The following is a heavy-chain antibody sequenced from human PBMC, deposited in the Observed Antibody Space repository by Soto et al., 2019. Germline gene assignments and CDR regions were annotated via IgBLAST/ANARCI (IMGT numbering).Heavy chain of an antibody. Sequence: QVQLVESGGGLVKPGGSLRLSCAASGFTFSDYYMSWIRQAPGKGLEWVSYISSSSSYTNYADSVKGRFTISRDNAKNSLYLQMNSLRAEDTAVYYCARMYYHDSSVAKPDDYWGQGTLVTVSS. J-gene: IGHJ4*02. CDR3: ARMYYHDSSVAKPDDY. CDR2: ISSSSSYT. CDR1: GFTFSDYY. V-gene: IGHV3-11*06. D-gene: IGHD3-22*01.